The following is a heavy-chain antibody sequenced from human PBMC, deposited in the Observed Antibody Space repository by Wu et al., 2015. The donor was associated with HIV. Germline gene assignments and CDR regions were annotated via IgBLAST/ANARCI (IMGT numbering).Heavy chain of an antibody. CDR2: INPNSGGT. D-gene: IGHD6-19*01. CDR1: GGTFSSYA. CDR3: ARPVAGIGRGLDY. J-gene: IGHJ4*02. Sequence: QVQLVQSGAEVKKPGSSVKVSCKASGGTFSSYAISWVRQAPGQGLEWMGWINPNSGGTNYAQKFQGRVTMTRDTSISTAYMELSRLRSDDTAVYYCARPVAGIGRGLDYWGQGRWSPSPQ. V-gene: IGHV1-2*02.